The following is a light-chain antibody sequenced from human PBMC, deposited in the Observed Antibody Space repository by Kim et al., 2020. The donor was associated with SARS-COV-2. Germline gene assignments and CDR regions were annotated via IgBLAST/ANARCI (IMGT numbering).Light chain of an antibody. CDR2: GTS. J-gene: IGKJ5*01. Sequence: PPGERATRSCRASQSVGSNLAWYQQKPGQAPRLLISGTSTRATGIPDRFSGSGSGTEFTLTISSLQSEDFAVYYCQQYNNWPPITFGQGTRLEIK. CDR3: QQYNNWPPIT. CDR1: QSVGSN. V-gene: IGKV3-15*01.